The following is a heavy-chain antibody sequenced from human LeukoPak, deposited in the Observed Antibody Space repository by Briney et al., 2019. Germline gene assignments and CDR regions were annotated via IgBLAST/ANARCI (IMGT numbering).Heavy chain of an antibody. CDR3: AIDLAKSTKAIGDY. Sequence: GRSLRLSCAASGFSFSDYGVHWVRQAPGKGLEWMALMWFDGSIEYSADSVKGRFTISRDSSRRTVYLQMNSLRAEDTAVYYCAIDLAKSTKAIGDYWGQGTLVTVSS. CDR2: MWFDGSIE. D-gene: IGHD2-2*02. V-gene: IGHV3-33*01. J-gene: IGHJ4*02. CDR1: GFSFSDYG.